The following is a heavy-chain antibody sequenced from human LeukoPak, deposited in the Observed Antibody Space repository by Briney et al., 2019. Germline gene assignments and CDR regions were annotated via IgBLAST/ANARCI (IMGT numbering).Heavy chain of an antibody. J-gene: IGHJ4*02. Sequence: PGGSLRLSCAASGFTFSSYWMHWVRQAPGKGLVWVSRINSDGSSTSYADSVKGRFTISRDNAKNTLYLQMNSLRAEDTAVYYCSSGYYYDLFDYWGQGTLVTVSS. CDR3: SSGYYYDLFDY. D-gene: IGHD3-22*01. CDR2: INSDGSST. CDR1: GFTFSSYW. V-gene: IGHV3-74*01.